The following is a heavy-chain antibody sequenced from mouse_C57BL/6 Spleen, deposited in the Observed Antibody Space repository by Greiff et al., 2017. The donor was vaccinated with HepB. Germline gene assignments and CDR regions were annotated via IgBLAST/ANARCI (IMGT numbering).Heavy chain of an antibody. J-gene: IGHJ4*01. D-gene: IGHD1-1*01. CDR2: IDPSDSYT. CDR1: GYTFTSYW. CDR3: ARTTVVAYYYAMDY. Sequence: QVQLQQPGAELVRPGTSVKLSCKASGYTFTSYWMHWVKQRPGQGLEWIGVIDPSDSYTNYNQKFKGKATLTVDTSSTTAYMQLISLTSEDSAVYYCARTTVVAYYYAMDYWGQGTSVTVSS. V-gene: IGHV1-59*01.